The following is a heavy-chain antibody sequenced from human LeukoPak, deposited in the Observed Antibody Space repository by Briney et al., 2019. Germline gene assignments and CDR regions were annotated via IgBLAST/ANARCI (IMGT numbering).Heavy chain of an antibody. J-gene: IGHJ4*02. Sequence: SETLSLTCAVSGGAISPYYWTWIRQPPGKGLEWIGYIYYSGSTNYNPSLKSRVTISVDTSKNQFSLKLTSVTAADTAVYYCARGRWRIDYWGQGTLVTVSS. CDR1: GGAISPYY. V-gene: IGHV4-59*01. D-gene: IGHD4-23*01. CDR3: ARGRWRIDY. CDR2: IYYSGST.